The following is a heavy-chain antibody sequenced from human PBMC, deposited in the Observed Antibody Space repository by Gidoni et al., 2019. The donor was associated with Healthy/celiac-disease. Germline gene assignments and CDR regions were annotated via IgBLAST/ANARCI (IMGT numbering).Heavy chain of an antibody. Sequence: QVQLVQSGAQVHKPGASVKVSCKASGYTFPSYGISWVRQAPGQGLEWMGWISAYNGNTNYAQKIQGRVTMTTDTSTSTAYMELRSLRSDDTAVYYCARDFRQWLPPAYYGMDVWGQGTTVTVSS. CDR2: ISAYNGNT. V-gene: IGHV1-18*04. D-gene: IGHD6-19*01. J-gene: IGHJ6*02. CDR3: ARDFRQWLPPAYYGMDV. CDR1: GYTFPSYG.